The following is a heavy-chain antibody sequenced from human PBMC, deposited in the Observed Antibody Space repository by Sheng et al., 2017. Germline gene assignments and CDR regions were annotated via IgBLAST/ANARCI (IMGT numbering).Heavy chain of an antibody. V-gene: IGHV1-69*10. Sequence: QVQLVQSGAEVKKPGSSVKVSCRASGGTFSSYAFSWVRQAPGQGLEWMGGIIPMLGIPNYAQRFQGRVTITADKSTSTAYMELSSLRSEDTAVYYCARGNWNYLSDYWGQGNPWSPSP. CDR1: GGTFSSYA. D-gene: IGHD1-7*01. J-gene: IGHJ4*02. CDR2: IIPMLGIP. CDR3: ARGNWNYLSDY.